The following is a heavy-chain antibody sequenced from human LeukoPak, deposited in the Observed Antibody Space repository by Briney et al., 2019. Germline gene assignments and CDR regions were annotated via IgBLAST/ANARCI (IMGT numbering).Heavy chain of an antibody. J-gene: IGHJ4*02. V-gene: IGHV4-34*01. CDR3: ARGRGGSLHYYGSGSPRPFDY. CDR2: INHSGSA. D-gene: IGHD3-10*01. CDR1: GGSFSGYY. Sequence: SETLSLTCAVYGGSFSGYYWSWIRQPPGKGLEWIGEINHSGSANYNPSLKSRVTISVDTSKNQFSLKLSSVTAADTAVYYCARGRGGSLHYYGSGSPRPFDYWGQGTLVTVSS.